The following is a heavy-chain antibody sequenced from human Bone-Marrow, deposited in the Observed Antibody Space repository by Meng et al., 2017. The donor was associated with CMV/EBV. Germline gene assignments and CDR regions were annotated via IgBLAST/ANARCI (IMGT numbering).Heavy chain of an antibody. Sequence: RSGGYYWSWIRQHPGKGLEWIGYIYYSGSTYYNPSLKSRVTISVDTSKNQFSLKLSSVTAADTAVYYCARNPRYCTNGVCHTLVDYWGQGTLVTVSS. J-gene: IGHJ4*02. D-gene: IGHD2-8*01. CDR1: RSGGYY. CDR2: IYYSGST. V-gene: IGHV4-31*02. CDR3: ARNPRYCTNGVCHTLVDY.